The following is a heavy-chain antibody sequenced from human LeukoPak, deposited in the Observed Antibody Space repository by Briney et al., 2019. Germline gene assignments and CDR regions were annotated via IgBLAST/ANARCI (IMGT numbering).Heavy chain of an antibody. D-gene: IGHD5-18*01. CDR3: AKDFGELKRGYTYGLDY. CDR1: GFTFSSYG. J-gene: IGHJ4*02. CDR2: ISYDGNNK. V-gene: IGHV3-30*18. Sequence: PGGSLRLSCAASGFTFSSYGMHWVRQAPGKGLEWVAVISYDGNNKDYADSVKGRFTISRDNPMNTLYLQMNSLRAEDTAVYYCAKDFGELKRGYTYGLDYWGQGTLVTVSS.